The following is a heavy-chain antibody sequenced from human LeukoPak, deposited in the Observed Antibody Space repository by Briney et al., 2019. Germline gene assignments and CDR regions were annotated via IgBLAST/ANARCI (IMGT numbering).Heavy chain of an antibody. CDR3: ARVVVAATIFARSYYFDY. V-gene: IGHV4-30-4*01. D-gene: IGHD2-15*01. CDR1: GCSISSGDYY. J-gene: IGHJ4*02. Sequence: SETLSLTCTVSGCSISSGDYYWSWIRQPPGKGLEWIGYIYYSGSTYYNPSLKSRVTISVDTSKNQFSLKLSSVTAADTAVYYCARVVVAATIFARSYYFDYWGQGTLVTVSS. CDR2: IYYSGST.